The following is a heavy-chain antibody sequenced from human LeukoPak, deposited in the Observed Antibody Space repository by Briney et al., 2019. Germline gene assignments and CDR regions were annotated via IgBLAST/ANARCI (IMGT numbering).Heavy chain of an antibody. V-gene: IGHV3-33*01. CDR2: IWYDGSNK. CDR1: GFTFSSYG. D-gene: IGHD3-22*01. Sequence: GRSLRLSCAASGFTFSSYGMHWVRQAPGKGLEWVAVIWYDGSNKYYADSVKGRFTISRDNSKNTLYLQMNSLRAEDTAVYYCAREMIVVVITGGTDYWGQGTLVTVSS. J-gene: IGHJ4*02. CDR3: AREMIVVVITGGTDY.